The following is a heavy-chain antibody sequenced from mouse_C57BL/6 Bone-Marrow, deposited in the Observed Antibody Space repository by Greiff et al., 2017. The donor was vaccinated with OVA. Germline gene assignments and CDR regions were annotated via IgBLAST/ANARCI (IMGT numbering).Heavy chain of an antibody. Sequence: QVQLQQSGAELVRPGASVKLSCKASGYTFTDYYINWVKQRPGQGVEWIARIYPGSGNTYYNEKFKGKATLTAEKSSSTAYMQLSSLTSEDSAVYFCARGTNYYGSSPYYAMDYWGQGTSVTVSS. D-gene: IGHD1-1*01. J-gene: IGHJ4*01. CDR3: ARGTNYYGSSPYYAMDY. V-gene: IGHV1-76*01. CDR1: GYTFTDYY. CDR2: IYPGSGNT.